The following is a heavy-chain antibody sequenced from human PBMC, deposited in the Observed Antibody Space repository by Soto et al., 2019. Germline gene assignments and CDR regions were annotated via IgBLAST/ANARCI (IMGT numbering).Heavy chain of an antibody. Sequence: QVQLVESGGGVVQPGRSLRLSCAASGFTFSSYGMHWVRQAPGKGLEWVAVISYDGSNKYYADSVKGRFTISRDNSKNTLYLQMNSLRAEYTAVYYCAKDRRPNYYCCMVVWGQGTTVTVSS. CDR1: GFTFSSYG. D-gene: IGHD6-25*01. J-gene: IGHJ6*02. V-gene: IGHV3-30*18. CDR3: AKDRRPNYYCCMVV. CDR2: ISYDGSNK.